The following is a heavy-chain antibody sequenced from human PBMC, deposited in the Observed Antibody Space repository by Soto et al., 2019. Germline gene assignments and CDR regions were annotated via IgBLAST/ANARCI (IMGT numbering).Heavy chain of an antibody. CDR2: IWYDGSNK. J-gene: IGHJ4*02. CDR3: ARFTLDEVEFDY. V-gene: IGHV3-33*01. D-gene: IGHD2-2*03. Sequence: WVRQAPGKGLEWVAVIWYDGSNKYYADSVKGRFTISRYHSKNTRYLRMNSLRAEDTAVYYCARFTLDEVEFDYWGQGTLVTVFS.